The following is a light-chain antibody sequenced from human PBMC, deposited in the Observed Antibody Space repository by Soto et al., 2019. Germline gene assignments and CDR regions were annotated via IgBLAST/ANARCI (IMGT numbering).Light chain of an antibody. J-gene: IGLJ2*01. CDR1: DSNIRTNA. Sequence: QSVLTQPPSASGTPGQRVTIFCSGSDSNIRTNAVNWYHQLPGTAPKLLIYDNNLRPSGVPDRFSGSKSGTSASLAISGLQAEDEADNYCAAWDGSLNGVVFGGGTKVTVL. CDR2: DNN. CDR3: AAWDGSLNGVV. V-gene: IGLV1-44*01.